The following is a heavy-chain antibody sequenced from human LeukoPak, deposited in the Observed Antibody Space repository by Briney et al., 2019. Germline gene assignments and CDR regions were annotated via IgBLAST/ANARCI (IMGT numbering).Heavy chain of an antibody. Sequence: GASVKVSCKASGYTFTGYYMHWVRQAPGQGLEWMGWINPNSGGTNYAQQLQGRITMTTDTSTSTAYMELRSLRSDDTAIYYCARSVVYFGSGTYYGYYYMDVWGKGTTVTVSS. CDR1: GYTFTGYY. CDR3: ARSVVYFGSGTYYGYYYMDV. V-gene: IGHV1-2*02. J-gene: IGHJ6*03. CDR2: INPNSGGT. D-gene: IGHD3-10*01.